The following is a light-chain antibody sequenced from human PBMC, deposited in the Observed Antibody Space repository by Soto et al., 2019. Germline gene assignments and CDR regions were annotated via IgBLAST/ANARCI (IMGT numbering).Light chain of an antibody. J-gene: IGKJ1*01. CDR1: QSVSNNY. CDR3: QQYSSSGT. CDR2: GAS. Sequence: DIVLTQSPATLSFSPGERATLSCRASQSVSNNYLAWYQQKPGQAPRLLIYGASNRATGIPDRFSGSGSGTDFTLTISRLEPEDFAVYYCQQYSSSGTFGQGTKVDI. V-gene: IGKV3-20*01.